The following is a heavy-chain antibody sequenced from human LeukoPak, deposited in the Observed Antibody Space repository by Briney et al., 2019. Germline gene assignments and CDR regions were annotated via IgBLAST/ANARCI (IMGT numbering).Heavy chain of an antibody. CDR3: ASRRVEERYYDSSGYYVQWYFDL. V-gene: IGHV3-7*01. CDR2: IKGDGSEI. Sequence: GGSLRLSCVASGFTFKIYWMMWARQAPGKGLEWVANIKGDGSEIHYADSVKGRFTISRDNAKNSLYLQMNSLRAEDTAVYYCASRRVEERYYDSSGYYVQWYFDLWGRGTLVTVSS. J-gene: IGHJ2*01. D-gene: IGHD3-22*01. CDR1: GFTFKIYW.